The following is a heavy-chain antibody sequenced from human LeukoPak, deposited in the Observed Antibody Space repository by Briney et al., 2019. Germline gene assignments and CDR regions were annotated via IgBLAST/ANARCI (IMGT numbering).Heavy chain of an antibody. V-gene: IGHV1-18*01. CDR2: ISTYNGNT. J-gene: IGHJ4*02. CDR3: ARDPTEDFWSGFYSYFDF. D-gene: IGHD3-3*01. CDR1: GYTFTTYG. Sequence: ASVKVSCKASGYTFTTYGISWVRQAPGQGLEWMGWISTYNGNTHYAQKFQGRVTMTTDTSTSTAYMELSSLRSDDTAVYYCARDPTEDFWSGFYSYFDFWGQGTLVTVSS.